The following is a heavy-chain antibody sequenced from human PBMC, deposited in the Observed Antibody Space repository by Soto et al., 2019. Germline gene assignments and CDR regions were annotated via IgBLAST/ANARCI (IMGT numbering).Heavy chain of an antibody. CDR2: ISAHNGNT. V-gene: IGHV1-18*01. D-gene: IGHD1-1*01. J-gene: IGHJ4*02. Sequence: QVHLVQSGAEGKKPGASVKVSCKASGYTFTSYGITWVRQAPGQGLERMGWISAHNGNTDYAQKLQGRVIVTRDTSTSTAYMELRSLISDGTAVYYCARGRYGDYWGQGALVTVSS. CDR3: ARGRYGDY. CDR1: GYTFTSYG.